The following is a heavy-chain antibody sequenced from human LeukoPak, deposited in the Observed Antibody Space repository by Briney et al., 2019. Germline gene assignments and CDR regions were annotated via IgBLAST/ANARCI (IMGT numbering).Heavy chain of an antibody. Sequence: GGSLRLSCAASGFTFSGYAMSWVRQAPGKGLEWVSAISGSGGSTYYVDSVKGRFTISRDNSKNTLYLQMNSLRAEDTAVYYCAKDLAAETSGDYWGQGTLVTVSS. CDR1: GFTFSGYA. D-gene: IGHD6-13*01. V-gene: IGHV3-23*01. CDR2: ISGSGGST. J-gene: IGHJ4*02. CDR3: AKDLAAETSGDY.